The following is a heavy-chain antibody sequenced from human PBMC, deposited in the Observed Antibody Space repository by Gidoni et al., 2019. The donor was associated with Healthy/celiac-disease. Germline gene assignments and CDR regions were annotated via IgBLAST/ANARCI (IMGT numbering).Heavy chain of an antibody. CDR3: AKDLRFLAPDAFDI. CDR1: GFPFSSYG. D-gene: IGHD3-3*01. Sequence: QVQLVASGGGVVQPGRSLRLSCAPSGFPFSSYGMHWVRQAPGKGLEGVAVISYNGSNKYYADSVKGRFTISRDNSKNTLYLQMNSLRAEDTAVYYCAKDLRFLAPDAFDIWGQGTMVTVSS. CDR2: ISYNGSNK. J-gene: IGHJ3*02. V-gene: IGHV3-30*18.